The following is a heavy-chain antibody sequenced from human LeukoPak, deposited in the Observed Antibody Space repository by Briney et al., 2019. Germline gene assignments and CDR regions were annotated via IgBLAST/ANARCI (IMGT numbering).Heavy chain of an antibody. CDR3: AKDMAAYYYASGNIDY. J-gene: IGHJ4*02. CDR1: GFTFDDYA. CDR2: ISWDGGGT. Sequence: GGSLRLSCAASGFTFDDYAMHWVRQAPGKGLEWVSLISWDGGGTYYADTVKGRFTISRDNRKNSLYLQMNSLRAEDTALYYCAKDMAAYYYASGNIDYWGQGTLVTVSS. D-gene: IGHD3-10*01. V-gene: IGHV3-43D*03.